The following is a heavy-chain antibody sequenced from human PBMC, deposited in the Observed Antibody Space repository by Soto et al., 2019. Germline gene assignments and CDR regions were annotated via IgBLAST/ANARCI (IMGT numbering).Heavy chain of an antibody. J-gene: IGHJ6*02. V-gene: IGHV1-18*01. CDR3: ARLGDVLLWFGEPYGMDV. CDR1: GYTFTSYG. D-gene: IGHD3-10*01. Sequence: ASVKVSCKASGYTFTSYGISWVRQAPGQGLEWMGWISAYNGNTNYAQKLQGRVTMTTDTSTSTAYMELRSLRSDDTAVYYCARLGDVLLWFGEPYGMDVWGQGTTVTVSS. CDR2: ISAYNGNT.